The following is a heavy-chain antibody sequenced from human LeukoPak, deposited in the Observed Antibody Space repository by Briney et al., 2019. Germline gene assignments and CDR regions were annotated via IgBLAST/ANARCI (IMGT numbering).Heavy chain of an antibody. D-gene: IGHD6-19*01. CDR2: RYYRSKWYN. CDR3: ARDFGTTGWHTFDY. CDR1: GDSVSSKNGA. J-gene: IGHJ4*02. Sequence: SQTLSLTCVVSGDSVSSKNGAWNWIRQSPSRGLEWLGRRYYRSKWYNDYAESMEGRMTISQDTSQNQYSLHLKSVTPDDTAVYYCARDFGTTGWHTFDYWGQGTLVTVSS. V-gene: IGHV6-1*01.